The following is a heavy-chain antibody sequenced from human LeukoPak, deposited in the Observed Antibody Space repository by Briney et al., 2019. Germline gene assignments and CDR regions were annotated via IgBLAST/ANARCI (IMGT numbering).Heavy chain of an antibody. D-gene: IGHD5-24*01. V-gene: IGHV3-23*01. CDR3: AKDIQLSA. J-gene: IGHJ3*01. CDR1: GFNFNDAA. CDR2: IASSGRNT. Sequence: GGSLRLSCAASGFNFNDAAMTWVRQAPGKGLEWVSLIASSGRNTYYTDSVRGRFTISRDNSKNTLSLQMNSLRVEDTAMYCCAKDIQLSAWGLGTMVTVSS.